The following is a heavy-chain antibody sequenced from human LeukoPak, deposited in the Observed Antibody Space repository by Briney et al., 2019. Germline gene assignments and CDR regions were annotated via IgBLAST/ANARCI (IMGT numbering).Heavy chain of an antibody. CDR3: ARVEMATMNFDY. D-gene: IGHD5-24*01. CDR1: GFTVSSNY. J-gene: IGHJ4*02. CDR2: IYSGGST. V-gene: IGHV3-53*01. Sequence: PGGSLRLSCAASGFTVSSNYMSWVRQAPGKGLEWVSVIYSGGSTYYADSVKGRFTISRDNSKNTLYLQMNSLRAEDTAVYYCARVEMATMNFDYWGQGTLVIVSS.